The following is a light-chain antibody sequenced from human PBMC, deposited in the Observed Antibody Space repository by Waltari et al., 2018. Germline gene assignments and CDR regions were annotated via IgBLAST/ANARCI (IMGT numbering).Light chain of an antibody. J-gene: IGKJ1*01. V-gene: IGKV3-15*01. CDR2: GAS. Sequence: EIVMTQSPATLSVSPGERAALSCRASQTVSHSLAWYQQKPGQAPRLLSYGASTRANGIPARFSGGGSETEFTLIISNLQSEDVAIYYCQQYNNWPKTFGQGTRVEFK. CDR1: QTVSHS. CDR3: QQYNNWPKT.